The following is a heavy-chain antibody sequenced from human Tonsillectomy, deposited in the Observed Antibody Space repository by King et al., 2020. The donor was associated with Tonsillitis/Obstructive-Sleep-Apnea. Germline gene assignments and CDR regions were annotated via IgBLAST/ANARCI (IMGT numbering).Heavy chain of an antibody. CDR1: GYTFSRYA. Sequence: VQLVESGSELKKPGASVKLSCKASGYTFSRYAMNWVRQAPGQGLEWMGWINTDTGNPTYAQAFTGRFVFSLDTSVSTAYLQINSLKPEDTAVYYCAKVRVLGFDHWGQGTLVTVSP. J-gene: IGHJ5*02. D-gene: IGHD3-10*01. CDR2: INTDTGNP. CDR3: AKVRVLGFDH. V-gene: IGHV7-4-1*02.